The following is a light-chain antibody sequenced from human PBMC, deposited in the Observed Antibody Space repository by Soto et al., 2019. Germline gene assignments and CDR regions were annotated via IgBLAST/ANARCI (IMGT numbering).Light chain of an antibody. CDR3: QQYDKLPVT. CDR1: QDISNY. CDR2: DAS. J-gene: IGKJ4*01. Sequence: DIQMTQSPSSLSASVGDRVTITCQASQDISNYLNWYQQKPGKAPKLLIYDASNLETGVPSRFSGSGSGTDFTFTISSLQPEDIATYYCQQYDKLPVTFGGGTKVDNK. V-gene: IGKV1-33*01.